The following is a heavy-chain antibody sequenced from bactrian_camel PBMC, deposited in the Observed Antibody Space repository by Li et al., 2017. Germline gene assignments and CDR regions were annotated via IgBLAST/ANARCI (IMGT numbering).Heavy chain of an antibody. J-gene: IGHJ4*01. CDR2: IGSDGSA. Sequence: HVQLVESGGGSVEPGGTLRLSCDVSRYTYSGYCMGWFRQAAGKEREGVAVIGSDGSATYADSVKGRFTISKDDAENTLYLQMNSLKPEDRGMYYCATKGDAGLLTEPTAYHYWGQGTQVTVS. CDR1: RYTYSGYC. CDR3: ATKGDAGLLTEPTAYHY. V-gene: IGHV3S1*01. D-gene: IGHD1*01.